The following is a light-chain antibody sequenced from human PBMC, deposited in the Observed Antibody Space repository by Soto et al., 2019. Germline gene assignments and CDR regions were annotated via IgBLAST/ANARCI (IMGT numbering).Light chain of an antibody. Sequence: DIRMTQSPSSMCASXGDRVTITSRSSTRISSSLNWYQQKPGRAPKLXXYAASSLQGGGPSRFSGGGSGTDFTLTISSLQPEDFATYYCQQSFSVPPTFGQGTRLEIK. J-gene: IGKJ5*01. CDR1: TRISSS. V-gene: IGKV1-39*01. CDR3: QQSFSVPPT. CDR2: AAS.